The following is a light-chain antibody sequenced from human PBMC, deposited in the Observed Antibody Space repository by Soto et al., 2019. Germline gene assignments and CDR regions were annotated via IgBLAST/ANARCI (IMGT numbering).Light chain of an antibody. CDR3: QQADSFPLS. CDR2: AAS. J-gene: IGKJ4*01. V-gene: IGKV1-39*01. Sequence: DIQMTQSPSSLSASVGDEVTITCRASQTIMTYLNWYQLKPGKPPRLLIYAASSLQSGVPSRFSGSGYGTDFTLTISSLQPEDFATYYCQQADSFPLSFGGGTKVDIK. CDR1: QTIMTY.